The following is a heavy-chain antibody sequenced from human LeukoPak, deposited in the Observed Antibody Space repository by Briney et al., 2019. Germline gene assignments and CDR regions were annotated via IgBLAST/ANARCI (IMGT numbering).Heavy chain of an antibody. V-gene: IGHV3-21*05. CDR3: ARDTFQPGLIDS. D-gene: IGHD2-2*01. J-gene: IGHJ4*02. Sequence: PGGSLRLSCAASGFTFSRFAMNWVRKAPGKGLNGISYINTDSSDIHYADSVKGRFTISRDNARNTLFLQLSSLRAEDSAVYYCARDTFQPGLIDSWGQGTLVTVSS. CDR1: GFTFSRFA. CDR2: INTDSSDI.